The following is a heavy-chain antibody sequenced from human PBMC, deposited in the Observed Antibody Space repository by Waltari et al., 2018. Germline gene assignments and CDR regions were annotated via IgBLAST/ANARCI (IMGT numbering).Heavy chain of an antibody. Sequence: QVQLQQWGAGLLKPSETLSLTCAVYGGSFSGYYWSWIRQPPGKGLEWMGEINHSGSTNYNPSLKSRVTISVDTSKNQFSLKLSSVTAADTAVYYCARAGKRSSSPGGWFDPWGQGTLVTVSS. CDR3: ARAGKRSSSPGGWFDP. CDR2: INHSGST. J-gene: IGHJ5*02. CDR1: GGSFSGYY. D-gene: IGHD6-6*01. V-gene: IGHV4-34*01.